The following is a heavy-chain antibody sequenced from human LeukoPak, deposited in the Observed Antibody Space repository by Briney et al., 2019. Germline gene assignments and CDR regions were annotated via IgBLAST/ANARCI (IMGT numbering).Heavy chain of an antibody. V-gene: IGHV3-21*01. CDR2: IGSSSSYI. J-gene: IGHJ6*03. Sequence: PGGSLRLSCAASGFTFSSYSMNWVRQAPGKGLEWVSSIGSSSSYIYYADSVKGRFTISRENAKNSLYLQMNSLRAEDTAVYYCAREGGYDILTGYYYYYYYMDVWGKGTTVTVSS. CDR3: AREGGYDILTGYYYYYYYMDV. CDR1: GFTFSSYS. D-gene: IGHD3-9*01.